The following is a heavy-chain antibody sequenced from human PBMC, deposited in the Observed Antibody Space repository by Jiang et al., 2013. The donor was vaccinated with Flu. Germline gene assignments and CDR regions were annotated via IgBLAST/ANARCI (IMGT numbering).Heavy chain of an antibody. J-gene: IGHJ4*02. CDR1: GGSIGSSSYY. D-gene: IGHD3-22*01. V-gene: IGHV4-39*01. Sequence: ETLSLTCTVSGGSIGSSSYYWGWIRQPPGKGLEWIGSIYYSGSTYYNPSLKSRVTISVDTSKNQFSLKLSSVTAADTAVYYCASLFLYYYDSSGYGPYWGQGTLVTVSS. CDR3: ASLFLYYYDSSGYGPY. CDR2: IYYSGST.